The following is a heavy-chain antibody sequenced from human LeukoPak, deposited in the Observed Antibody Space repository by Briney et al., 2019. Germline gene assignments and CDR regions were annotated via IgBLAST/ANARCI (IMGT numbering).Heavy chain of an antibody. CDR3: ARDIAAAGIISY. D-gene: IGHD6-13*01. CDR1: GFTFSSYA. Sequence: GGSLRLSCAASGFTFSSYAMHWVRQAPGKGLEWVAVISYDGSNKYYADSVKGRFTISRDNSKNTLYLQMNSLRAEDTAVYYCARDIAAAGIISYWGQGTLVTVSS. V-gene: IGHV3-30-3*01. CDR2: ISYDGSNK. J-gene: IGHJ4*02.